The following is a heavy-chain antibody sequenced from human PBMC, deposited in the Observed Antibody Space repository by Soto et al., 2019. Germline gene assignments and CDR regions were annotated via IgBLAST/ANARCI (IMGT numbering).Heavy chain of an antibody. CDR3: ARDLGWNGLLNTYYYGMDV. V-gene: IGHV3-53*02. CDR1: GFSVSDSS. D-gene: IGHD1-1*01. Sequence: EVQLVETGGGLIQPGGSLRLSCAVSGFSVSDSSMSWVRQAPGKGLEWVSVFYRGGSTDYADSVKGRGTVSRDTFKNTLFLKMDSLTVEDTAVYFCARDLGWNGLLNTYYYGMDVWGQGTTVTVS. CDR2: FYRGGST. J-gene: IGHJ6*02.